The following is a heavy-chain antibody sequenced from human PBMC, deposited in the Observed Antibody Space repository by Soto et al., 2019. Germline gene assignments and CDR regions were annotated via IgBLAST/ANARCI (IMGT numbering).Heavy chain of an antibody. CDR2: ISAYNGNT. D-gene: IGHD3-10*01. Sequence: ASVKVSCKASGYTFTSYGISWVRQAPGQGLEWIGRISAYNGNTNYAQKLQGRVTMTTDTSTSTAYMELRSLRSDDTAVYYCARGYYGAGSYYNELGAFDIWRQGTMVTVAS. V-gene: IGHV1-18*01. CDR1: GYTFTSYG. J-gene: IGHJ3*02. CDR3: ARGYYGAGSYYNELGAFDI.